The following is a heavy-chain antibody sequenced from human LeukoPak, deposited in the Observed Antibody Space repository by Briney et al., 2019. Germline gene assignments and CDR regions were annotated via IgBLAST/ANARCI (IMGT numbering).Heavy chain of an antibody. CDR3: AKGDVTIFGVVIYYFDY. Sequence: PGGSLRLSCAASGFTFSSYAMSWVRQAPGKGLEWVSAISGSGGSTYYADSVKGRFTISRDNSKNTLYLQMNSLRAEDTAVYYCAKGDVTIFGVVIYYFDYWGQGTLVTVSS. J-gene: IGHJ4*02. D-gene: IGHD3-3*01. V-gene: IGHV3-23*01. CDR1: GFTFSSYA. CDR2: ISGSGGST.